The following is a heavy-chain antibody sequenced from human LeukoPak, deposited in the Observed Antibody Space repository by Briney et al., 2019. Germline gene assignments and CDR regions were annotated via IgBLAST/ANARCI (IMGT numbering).Heavy chain of an antibody. J-gene: IGHJ6*03. CDR1: GFTFSSYS. D-gene: IGHD2-2*02. V-gene: IGHV4-34*01. CDR3: ARRRYCSSTSCYTNPSRFYYYYYMDV. Sequence: PGGSLRLSCAASGFTFSSYSMNWVRQAPGKGLEWIGEINHSGSTNYNPSLKSRVTISVDTSKNQFSLKLSSVTAADTAVYYCARRRYCSSTSCYTNPSRFYYYYYMDVWGKGTTVTVSS. CDR2: INHSGST.